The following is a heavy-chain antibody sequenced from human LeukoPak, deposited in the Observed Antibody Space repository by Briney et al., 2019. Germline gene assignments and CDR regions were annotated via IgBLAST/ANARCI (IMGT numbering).Heavy chain of an antibody. CDR2: ISSSGGTI. CDR3: AGGDSSGYYPIDY. CDR1: GFTFSTYE. V-gene: IGHV3-48*03. D-gene: IGHD3-22*01. J-gene: IGHJ4*02. Sequence: GGSLRLSCAASGFTFSTYEMNWVRQAPGKGLEWVSYISSSGGTIYYAASVKGRFTITRDNAKNKLYFQMNSLRAEDTAVYYCAGGDSSGYYPIDYWGQGTLVTVSS.